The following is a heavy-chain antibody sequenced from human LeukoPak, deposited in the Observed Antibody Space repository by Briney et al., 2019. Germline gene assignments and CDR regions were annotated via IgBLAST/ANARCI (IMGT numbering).Heavy chain of an antibody. Sequence: PSETLSLTCAVYGGSFSGYYWSWIRQPPGKGLEWIGEINHSGSTNYNPSLKSRVTISVDTSKNQFSLKLSSVTAADTAVYYCARGSIFGSPWGQGTLVPVSS. CDR3: ARGSIFGSP. CDR2: INHSGST. J-gene: IGHJ5*02. V-gene: IGHV4-34*01. D-gene: IGHD3-3*01. CDR1: GGSFSGYY.